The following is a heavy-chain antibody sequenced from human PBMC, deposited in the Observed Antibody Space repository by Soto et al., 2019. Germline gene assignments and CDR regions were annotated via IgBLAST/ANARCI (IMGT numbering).Heavy chain of an antibody. J-gene: IGHJ4*02. V-gene: IGHV3-9*01. CDR1: GFTFDDYA. CDR3: VRSKGGYSYGTPFDY. Sequence: EVQLEESGGALVQPGRSLRLSCAASGFTFDDYAMHWVRQVLGKGLEWVSSISWNSGNIGYADSVKGRFTTPRYNAKNSLYLQMNSLRPEDTALYYCVRSKGGYSYGTPFDYWGQGTLVTVSS. CDR2: ISWNSGNI. D-gene: IGHD5-18*01.